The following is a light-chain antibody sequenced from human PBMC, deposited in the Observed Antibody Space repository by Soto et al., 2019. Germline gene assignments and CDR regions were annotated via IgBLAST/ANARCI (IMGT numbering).Light chain of an antibody. CDR2: AAS. J-gene: IGKJ1*01. V-gene: IGKV1-39*01. CDR3: QQSYSVPGT. Sequence: DIQMTQSPSSLSASVGERVTITCRASQSISSYLNWYQQKPGKAPKLLIYAASSLQSGVPSRFTWSGSGTDFTLTISRLQPEDFATYYCQQSYSVPGTFGQGTKVEIK. CDR1: QSISSY.